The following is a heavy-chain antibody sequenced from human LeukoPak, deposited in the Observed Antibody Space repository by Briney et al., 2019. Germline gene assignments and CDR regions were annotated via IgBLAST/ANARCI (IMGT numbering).Heavy chain of an antibody. J-gene: IGHJ4*02. CDR1: GGSIRSYY. CDR3: AREGDYYDSGGYYRIDF. CDR2: VYHSGST. V-gene: IGHV4-59*01. Sequence: SETLSLTCTVFGGSIRSYYWSWIRQPPGKGLEWIGYVYHSGSTNYNPSLKSRVTMSVDTSNNQFSLKLSSVTAADTAMYYCAREGDYYDSGGYYRIDFWGQGTLVTVSS. D-gene: IGHD3-22*01.